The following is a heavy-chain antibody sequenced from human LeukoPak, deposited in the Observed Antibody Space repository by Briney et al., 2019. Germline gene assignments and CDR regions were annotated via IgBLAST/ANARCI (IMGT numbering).Heavy chain of an antibody. Sequence: GRSLRLSCAASGFILSSYTLNWVRQAPGKGLEWVSSISTKSNNTYYADSVKGRFTISRDNAENSLFLQMNSLRAEDTAVYYCARAEMWVLRSSDYWGQGTLVTVSS. CDR2: ISTKSNNT. J-gene: IGHJ4*02. CDR1: GFILSSYT. V-gene: IGHV3-21*01. D-gene: IGHD3-10*02. CDR3: ARAEMWVLRSSDY.